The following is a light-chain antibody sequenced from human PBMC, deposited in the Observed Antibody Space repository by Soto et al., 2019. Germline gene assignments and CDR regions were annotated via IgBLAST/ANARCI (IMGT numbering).Light chain of an antibody. CDR3: QQRINWPS. CDR2: DAS. J-gene: IGKJ4*01. CDR1: QSVDNY. Sequence: EIVLTQSPATLSLSPGERATLSCRASQSVDNYLAWYQQKPGQAPRLFIYDASERATGIPARFSGSGSGTDFTLTISALEPEDSAVYYCQQRINWPSFGGGTKVEIK. V-gene: IGKV3-11*01.